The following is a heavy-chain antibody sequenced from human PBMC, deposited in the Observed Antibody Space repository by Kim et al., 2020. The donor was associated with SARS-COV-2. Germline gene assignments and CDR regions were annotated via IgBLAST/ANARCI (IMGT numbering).Heavy chain of an antibody. V-gene: IGHV3-30*02. Sequence: YYADSVKGRFTISRDNSKNTLYLQMNSLRAEDTAVYYCAKTGYIWNYIDYWGQGTLVTVSS. J-gene: IGHJ4*02. D-gene: IGHD6-13*01. CDR3: AKTGYIWNYIDY.